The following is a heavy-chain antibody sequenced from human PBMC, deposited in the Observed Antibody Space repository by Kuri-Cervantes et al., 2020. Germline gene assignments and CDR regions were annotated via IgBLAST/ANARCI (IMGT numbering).Heavy chain of an antibody. Sequence: SETLSFTCTVPGGSIISYYWTWIRQLPGKGLEWIGYIIYSGSTNYNRSLKSPYTISVDTSKNQSSLKLSSVTAADTAVYDFARISSSWYLYYGMDVWGQGTTVTVSS. CDR1: GGSIISYY. CDR3: ARISSSWYLYYGMDV. CDR2: IIYSGST. D-gene: IGHD6-13*01. J-gene: IGHJ6*02. V-gene: IGHV4-59*01.